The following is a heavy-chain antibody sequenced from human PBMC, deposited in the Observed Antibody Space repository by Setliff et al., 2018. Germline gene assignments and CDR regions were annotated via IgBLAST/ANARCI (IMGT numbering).Heavy chain of an antibody. CDR3: ARDEIRPITPDY. CDR1: GGTFSTYA. J-gene: IGHJ4*02. D-gene: IGHD1-20*01. V-gene: IGHV1-69*05. CDR2: IISMFGTT. Sequence: SVKVSCKASGGTFSTYAISWVRQAPGQGLEWMGGIISMFGTTNYAQKFQGRVTMTTDTSTSTAYMELRSLTSDDTAVYYCARDEIRPITPDYWGQGTLVTVSS.